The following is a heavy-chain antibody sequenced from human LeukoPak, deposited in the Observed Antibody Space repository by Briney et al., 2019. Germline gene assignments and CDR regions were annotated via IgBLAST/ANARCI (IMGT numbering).Heavy chain of an antibody. D-gene: IGHD3-3*01. CDR2: FDPEDGET. Sequence: GASVKVSCKVSGYSLTELSMHWVRQAPGKGLEWMGGFDPEDGETIYAQKFQGRVTMTEDTSTDTAYMELSSLRSEDTAVYYCATWNDFWSGYLDYWGQGTLVTVSS. CDR3: ATWNDFWSGYLDY. V-gene: IGHV1-24*01. J-gene: IGHJ4*02. CDR1: GYSLTELS.